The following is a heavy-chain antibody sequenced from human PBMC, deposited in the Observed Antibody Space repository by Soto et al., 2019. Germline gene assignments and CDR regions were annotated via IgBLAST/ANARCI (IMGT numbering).Heavy chain of an antibody. J-gene: IGHJ4*02. V-gene: IGHV3-11*01. D-gene: IGHD6-13*01. CDR2: ISSSGSII. Sequence: AGGSLRLSCAASGFTFSDYYLSWIRQAPGKGLEWVSYISSSGSIIYYADSVKGRFTISRDNAKNSLYLQMNSLRAEDTAVYYCARHSSSWYVDFDYWGQGTLVTVS. CDR1: GFTFSDYY. CDR3: ARHSSSWYVDFDY.